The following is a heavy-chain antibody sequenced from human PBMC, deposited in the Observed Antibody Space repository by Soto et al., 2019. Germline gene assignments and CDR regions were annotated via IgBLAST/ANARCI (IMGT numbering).Heavy chain of an antibody. CDR1: GGSISSGGYY. Sequence: SETLSLTCTVAGGSISSGGYYWSWIRQHPGKGLEWIGYIYYRGSTYYNPSLKSRVTISVDTSNDQFSLKLSAVTGADTAVYYCARLDSSGYYYGYYFDSWGQGTLVTVSS. J-gene: IGHJ4*02. CDR2: IYYRGST. CDR3: ARLDSSGYYYGYYFDS. D-gene: IGHD3-22*01. V-gene: IGHV4-31*03.